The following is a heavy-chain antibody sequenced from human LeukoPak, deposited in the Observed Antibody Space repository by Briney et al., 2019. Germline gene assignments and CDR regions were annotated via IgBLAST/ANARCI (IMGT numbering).Heavy chain of an antibody. Sequence: GGSLRLSCAASGFTFGDHAMHWVRQTPGKGLEWVAGISYNSGSLGYADSVKGRFTISRDNGKQSLFPQMNSLRPEDTAVYFCAKVGAVSLESWGQGTLVTVSS. J-gene: IGHJ4*02. CDR3: AKVGAVSLES. V-gene: IGHV3-9*01. D-gene: IGHD6-19*01. CDR1: GFTFGDHA. CDR2: ISYNSGSL.